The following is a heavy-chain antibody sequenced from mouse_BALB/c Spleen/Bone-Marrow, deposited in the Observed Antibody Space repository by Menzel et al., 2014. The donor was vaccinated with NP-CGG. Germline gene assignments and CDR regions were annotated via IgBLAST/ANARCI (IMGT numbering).Heavy chain of an antibody. J-gene: IGHJ3*01. CDR2: ISGGGSYT. V-gene: IGHV5-9-2*01. CDR1: GFTFSSYG. CDR3: ARLYYDYDGGAY. D-gene: IGHD2-4*01. Sequence: DVQLVESGGGLVKPGGSLKLSCAASGFTFSSYGMSWVRQTPGKRLEWVATISGGGSYTYYPDSVKGRFTISRDNAKNNLYLQMSSLRSEDTALYYCARLYYDYDGGAYWGQGTLVTVSA.